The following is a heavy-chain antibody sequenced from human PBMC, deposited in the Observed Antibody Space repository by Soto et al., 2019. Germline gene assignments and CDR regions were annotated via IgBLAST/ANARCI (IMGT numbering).Heavy chain of an antibody. CDR1: GYTFTSYG. CDR3: AREVAAAGTPWNWFDP. CDR2: ISAYNGNT. J-gene: IGHJ5*02. Sequence: QVQLVQSGAEVKKPGASVMVSCKASGYTFTSYGISWVRQAPGQGLEWMGWISAYNGNTNYAQKLQGRVTMTTDTSTSTAYMELRSLRSDDTAVYYCAREVAAAGTPWNWFDPWGQGTLVTVSS. D-gene: IGHD6-13*01. V-gene: IGHV1-18*01.